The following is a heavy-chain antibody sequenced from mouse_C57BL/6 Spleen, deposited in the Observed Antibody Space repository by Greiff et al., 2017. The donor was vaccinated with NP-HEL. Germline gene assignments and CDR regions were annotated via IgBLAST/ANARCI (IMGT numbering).Heavy chain of an antibody. J-gene: IGHJ4*01. CDR1: GFTFSDYY. Sequence: DVKLVESGGGLVQPGGSLKLSCAASGFTFSDYYMYWVRQTPEKRLEWVAYISNGGGSTYYPDTVKGRFTISRDNAKNTLYLQMSRLKSEDTAMYYCARQVAPYAMDYWGQGTSVTVSS. CDR3: ARQVAPYAMDY. V-gene: IGHV5-12*01. D-gene: IGHD1-1*01. CDR2: ISNGGGST.